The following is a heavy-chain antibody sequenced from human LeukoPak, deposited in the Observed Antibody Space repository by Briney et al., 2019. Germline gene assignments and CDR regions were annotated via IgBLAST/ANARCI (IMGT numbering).Heavy chain of an antibody. CDR3: ARDPRDYYDRRPTLGMDV. V-gene: IGHV3-11*01. J-gene: IGHJ6*02. D-gene: IGHD3-22*01. Sequence: PGGSLRLSCAASGFTFSDYYMSWIRQAPGKGLEWVSYISSSGSTIYYADSVKGRFTISRDNAKNSLYLQMNSLRAEDTAVYYCARDPRDYYDRRPTLGMDVWGQGPTVTVSS. CDR2: ISSSGSTI. CDR1: GFTFSDYY.